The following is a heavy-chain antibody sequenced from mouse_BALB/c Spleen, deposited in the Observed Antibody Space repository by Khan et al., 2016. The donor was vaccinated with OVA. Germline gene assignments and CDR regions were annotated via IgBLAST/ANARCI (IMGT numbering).Heavy chain of an antibody. V-gene: IGHV1S137*01. D-gene: IGHD2-1*01. Sequence: QVQLKESGAELVRPGVSVKISCKGSGYTFTDYAMHWVKQSHAKSLEWIGVISTYYGDASYNQKFKGKDTMTVDKSSSTAYMELARLNSEDSAIYSGVRGGGNSRFAYWGQGTLVTVSA. CDR1: GYTFTDYA. J-gene: IGHJ3*01. CDR2: ISTYYGDA. CDR3: VRGGGNSRFAY.